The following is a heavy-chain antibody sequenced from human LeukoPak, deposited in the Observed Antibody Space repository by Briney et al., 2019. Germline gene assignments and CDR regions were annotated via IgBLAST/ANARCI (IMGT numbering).Heavy chain of an antibody. Sequence: GGSLRLSCAASGFTFSSYGMHWVRQAPGKGLGWVAFIRYDGSNKYYADSVKGRFTISRDNSKNTLYLQMNSLRAEDTAVYYCAKEGFRIHYGMDVWGQGTTVTVSS. V-gene: IGHV3-30*02. D-gene: IGHD3-10*01. CDR1: GFTFSSYG. CDR3: AKEGFRIHYGMDV. CDR2: IRYDGSNK. J-gene: IGHJ6*02.